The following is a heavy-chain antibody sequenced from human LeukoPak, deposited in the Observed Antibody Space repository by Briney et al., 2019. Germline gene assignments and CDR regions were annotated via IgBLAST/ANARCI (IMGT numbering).Heavy chain of an antibody. CDR1: GYTLTGYY. V-gene: IGHV1-2*06. CDR3: ARDQVDTAMVSLHYYYYGMDV. D-gene: IGHD5-18*01. Sequence: GASVKVSCKASGYTLTGYYMHWVRQAPGQGLEWMGRINPNSGGTNYAQKFQGRVTMTRDTSISTAYMELSRLRSDDTAVYYCARDQVDTAMVSLHYYYYGMDVWGQGTTVTVSS. J-gene: IGHJ6*02. CDR2: INPNSGGT.